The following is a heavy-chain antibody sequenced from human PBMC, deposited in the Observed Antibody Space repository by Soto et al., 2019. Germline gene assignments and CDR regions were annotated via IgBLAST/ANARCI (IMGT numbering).Heavy chain of an antibody. CDR2: IDSAGDA. Sequence: EVQLVESGGGLVQPGGSLRLSCAASGFTFSSHDMHWVRQVTGKGLEWVSGIDSAGDAKYPASVKGRFTISRENAKNSLHLQMNSLRAGDTAVYYCARGGIWGVSWNWFDTWGQGPLVTVSS. CDR1: GFTFSSHD. J-gene: IGHJ5*02. CDR3: ARGGIWGVSWNWFDT. D-gene: IGHD3-10*01. V-gene: IGHV3-13*01.